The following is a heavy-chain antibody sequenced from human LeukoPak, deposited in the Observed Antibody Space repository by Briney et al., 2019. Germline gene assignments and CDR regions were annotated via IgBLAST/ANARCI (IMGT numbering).Heavy chain of an antibody. CDR1: GGSFSGYY. J-gene: IGHJ4*02. D-gene: IGHD3-10*01. Sequence: SETLSLTCAVYGGSFSGYYWSWIRQPPGKGLEWIGAIYYSGSTYYDPSLKSRINISIDTSKYQFFLRVTSVTAADTAVYYCARYYGSGSKTVRAIDYWGQGTLVIVSS. V-gene: IGHV4-34*01. CDR2: IYYSGST. CDR3: ARYYGSGSKTVRAIDY.